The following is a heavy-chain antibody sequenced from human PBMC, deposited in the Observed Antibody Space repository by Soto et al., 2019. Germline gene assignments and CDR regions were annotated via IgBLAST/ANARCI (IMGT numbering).Heavy chain of an antibody. V-gene: IGHV6-1*01. CDR2: TYYRSRFFS. Sequence: PSQTLSLTCAISGDSVSSYSAAWNWIRQSPSGGLEWLGRTYYRSRFFSDYAESVKSRIIINPDTSKNQFSLQLKSVTPEDTAVYYCARWDYDFWSGYSNWFDPWGQGTLVTVSS. J-gene: IGHJ5*02. CDR1: GDSVSSYSAA. CDR3: ARWDYDFWSGYSNWFDP. D-gene: IGHD3-3*01.